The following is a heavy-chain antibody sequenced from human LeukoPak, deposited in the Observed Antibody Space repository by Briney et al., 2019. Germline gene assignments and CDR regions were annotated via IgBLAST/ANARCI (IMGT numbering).Heavy chain of an antibody. D-gene: IGHD3-22*01. CDR2: INPNSGGT. CDR1: GYTFTGYY. CDR3: AKDALEYYDTSGLTTCFDY. Sequence: ASVKVSCKASGYTFTGYYMHWVRQAPGQGLEWMGWINPNSGGTNYAQQFQGRLTMARDTSISTAYMELSRLRSDDTAVYYCAKDALEYYDTSGLTTCFDYWGQGTLVTVSS. V-gene: IGHV1-2*02. J-gene: IGHJ4*02.